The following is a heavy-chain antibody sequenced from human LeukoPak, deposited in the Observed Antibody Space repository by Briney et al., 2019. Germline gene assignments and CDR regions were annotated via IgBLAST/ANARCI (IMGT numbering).Heavy chain of an antibody. Sequence: GGSLRLSCAASGFTFSSYWMHWVRQAPGKGLVWVSRINSDGSSTSYADSVKGRFTISRDNAKNTLYLQMNSLRAEDTAVYYCAREGLGAAGRGKFDYWGQGTLVTVSS. CDR1: GFTFSSYW. D-gene: IGHD6-13*01. CDR3: AREGLGAAGRGKFDY. V-gene: IGHV3-74*01. CDR2: INSDGSST. J-gene: IGHJ4*02.